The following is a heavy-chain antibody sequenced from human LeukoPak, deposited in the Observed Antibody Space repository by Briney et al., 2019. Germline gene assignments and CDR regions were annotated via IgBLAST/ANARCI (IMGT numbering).Heavy chain of an antibody. D-gene: IGHD6-19*01. J-gene: IGHJ4*02. CDR3: AKSSQWLARHHLDY. V-gene: IGHV3-30*02. CDR1: GSTFSSYG. Sequence: GGSLRLSCAASGSTFSSYGMHWVRQAPGKGLEWVAFIRYDGSNKYYADSVKGRFTISRDNSKNTLYLQMNSLRAEDTAVYYCAKSSQWLARHHLDYWGQGTLVTVSS. CDR2: IRYDGSNK.